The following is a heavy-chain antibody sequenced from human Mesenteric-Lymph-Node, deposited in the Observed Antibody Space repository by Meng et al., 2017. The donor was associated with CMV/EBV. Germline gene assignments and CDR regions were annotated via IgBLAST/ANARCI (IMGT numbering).Heavy chain of an antibody. V-gene: IGHV3-23*01. CDR1: GFTFSSYA. CDR2: ISGSGGST. D-gene: IGHD2-2*01. Sequence: GGSLRLSCAASGFTFSSYAMSWVRQAPGKGLEWVSAISGSGGSTYYADSVKGRFTISRDNSKNTLYLQMNSLRAEDTAVYYCAKNGGRRSAFIVVVPAAILGIDWFDPWGQGTLVTVSS. J-gene: IGHJ5*02. CDR3: AKNGGRRSAFIVVVPAAILGIDWFDP.